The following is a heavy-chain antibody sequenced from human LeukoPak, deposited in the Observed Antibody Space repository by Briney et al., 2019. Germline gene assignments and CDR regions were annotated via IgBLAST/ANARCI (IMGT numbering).Heavy chain of an antibody. J-gene: IGHJ4*02. V-gene: IGHV3-48*02. CDR1: GFTFSSYT. CDR2: ISTTSSAI. Sequence: GGSLRLSCAASGFTFSSYTMNWVRQAPGKGLEWVASISTTSSAIYYADSVKGRFTISRDNAKNSLYLQMNSLRDEDTAVYYCASSRRYDYWGQGTLVTVSS. CDR3: ASSRRYDY. D-gene: IGHD4-17*01.